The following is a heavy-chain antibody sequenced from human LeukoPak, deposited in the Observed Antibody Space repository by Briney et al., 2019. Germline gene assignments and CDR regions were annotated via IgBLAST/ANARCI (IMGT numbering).Heavy chain of an antibody. D-gene: IGHD3-9*01. CDR1: GGSISSYY. Sequence: SGTLSLTCTVSGGSISSYYWSGIRQPPGKGLEWIGYIYYSGSTNYNPSLKSRVTISVDTSKNQFSLKLSSVTAADTAVYYCARYFDWPLGGFDPWGQGTLVTVSS. V-gene: IGHV4-59*01. J-gene: IGHJ5*02. CDR2: IYYSGST. CDR3: ARYFDWPLGGFDP.